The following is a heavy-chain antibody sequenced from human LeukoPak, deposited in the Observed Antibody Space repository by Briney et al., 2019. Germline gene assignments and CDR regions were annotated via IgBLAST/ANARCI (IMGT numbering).Heavy chain of an antibody. CDR1: GYTFSNYH. D-gene: IGHD5-24*01. CDR2: INPRYGST. J-gene: IGHJ4*02. V-gene: IGHV1-46*01. Sequence: GASVKVSCKASGYTFSNYHIHWVRQAPGQGIEWMGIINPRYGSTTCAQKFQGRVTMTRVMSTSTVYMELSSLRSEDTAVYYCAREEARDGSTGYYFDYWGQGTLVTVSS. CDR3: AREEARDGSTGYYFDY.